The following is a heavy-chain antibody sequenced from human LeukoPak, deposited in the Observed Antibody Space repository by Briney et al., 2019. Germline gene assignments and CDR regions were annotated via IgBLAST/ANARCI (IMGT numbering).Heavy chain of an antibody. V-gene: IGHV4-59*01. CDR1: GGSFSGYY. CDR3: ARDAPAGLGYCSSNSCYSYFDY. CDR2: IYYSGST. D-gene: IGHD2-2*02. Sequence: PSETLSLTCAVYGGSFSGYYWSWIRQPPGKGLEWIGYIYYSGSTNYNPSLKSRVTISVDTSKNQFSLKLSSVTAADTAVYYCARDAPAGLGYCSSNSCYSYFDYWGQGTLVTVSS. J-gene: IGHJ4*02.